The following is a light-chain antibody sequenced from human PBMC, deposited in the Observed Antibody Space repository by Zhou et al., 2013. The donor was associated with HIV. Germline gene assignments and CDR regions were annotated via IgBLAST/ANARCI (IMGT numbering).Light chain of an antibody. CDR2: AAS. Sequence: DIQMTQSPSSLSASVGDRVTIACRASQGIRNYLAWYQQKPGKVPKLLIYAASTLQSGVPSRFSGSGYGTDFTLTISSLQPEDVATYYCQRYNSAPLITFGQGTRLDIK. V-gene: IGKV1-27*01. J-gene: IGKJ5*01. CDR1: QGIRNY. CDR3: QRYNSAPLIT.